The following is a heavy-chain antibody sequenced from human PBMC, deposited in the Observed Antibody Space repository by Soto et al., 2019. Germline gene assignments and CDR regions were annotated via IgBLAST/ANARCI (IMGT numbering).Heavy chain of an antibody. CDR2: ISGSSSYI. CDR3: ARDDLAPSIAVAGYYYMDV. D-gene: IGHD6-19*01. J-gene: IGHJ6*03. Sequence: EVQLVESGGGLVKPGGSLRLSCAASGFTFSSYSMNWVRQAPGKGLEWVSSISGSSSYIYYADSVKGRFTISRDNAKNSLYLQMNSLRAEDTAVYYCARDDLAPSIAVAGYYYMDVWGKGTTVTVSS. V-gene: IGHV3-21*01. CDR1: GFTFSSYS.